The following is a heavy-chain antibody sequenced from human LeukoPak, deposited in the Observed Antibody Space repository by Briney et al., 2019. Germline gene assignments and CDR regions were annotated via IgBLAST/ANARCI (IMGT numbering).Heavy chain of an antibody. CDR1: GFTFPSYG. J-gene: IGHJ4*02. V-gene: IGHV3-30*02. CDR3: AKDLGASSGLDY. D-gene: IGHD3-22*01. CDR2: LRYDASNK. Sequence: GRPLRLSCAASGFTFPSYGMHWVRQAPGKGLEGVAFLRYDASNKYYADSVKGRFTISRDNSKNTLYRQMNSLRAEDTAVYYCAKDLGASSGLDYWGQGTLVTVSS.